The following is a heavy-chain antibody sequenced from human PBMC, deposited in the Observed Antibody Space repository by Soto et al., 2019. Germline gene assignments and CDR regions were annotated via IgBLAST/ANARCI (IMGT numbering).Heavy chain of an antibody. CDR2: VSHIGST. D-gene: IGHD3-3*01. J-gene: IGHJ4*02. Sequence: SETLSLTCSVSGGSISNSSYLWGWIRQPPGKGLQWIGSVSHIGSTNYNPSLKSRLTISVGTSKTQFSLKLSSVTAADTAVYYCARGSSYDFWSGYYAYFDYWGQGTLVTVSS. CDR1: GGSISNSSYL. V-gene: IGHV4-39*01. CDR3: ARGSSYDFWSGYYAYFDY.